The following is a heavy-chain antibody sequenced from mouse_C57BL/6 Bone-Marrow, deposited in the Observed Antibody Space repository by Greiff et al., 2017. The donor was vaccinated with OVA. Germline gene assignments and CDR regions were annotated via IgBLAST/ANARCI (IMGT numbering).Heavy chain of an antibody. V-gene: IGHV3-6*01. CDR2: ISYDGSN. D-gene: IGHD1-1*01. J-gene: IGHJ2*01. Sequence: EVKLMESGPGLVKPSQSLSLTCSVTGYSITSGYYWNWIRQFPGNKLEWMGYISYDGSNNYNPSLKNRISITRDTSKNQFFLKLNSVTTEDTATYYCARVDYYGPDYFDYWGQGTTLTVSS. CDR1: GYSITSGYY. CDR3: ARVDYYGPDYFDY.